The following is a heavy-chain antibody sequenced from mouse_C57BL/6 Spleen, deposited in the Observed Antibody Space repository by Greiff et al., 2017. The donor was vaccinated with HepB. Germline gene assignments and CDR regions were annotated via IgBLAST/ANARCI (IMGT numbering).Heavy chain of an antibody. J-gene: IGHJ2*01. V-gene: IGHV1-82*01. CDR2: IYPGDGDT. CDR1: GYAFSSSW. D-gene: IGHD1-1*01. Sequence: VQLVESGPELVKPGASVKISCKASGYAFSSSWMNWVKQRPGKGLEWIGRIYPGDGDTNYNGKFKGKATLTADKSSSTAYMQLSSLTSEDSAVYFCARWYGSSYGYWGQGTTLTVSS. CDR3: ARWYGSSYGY.